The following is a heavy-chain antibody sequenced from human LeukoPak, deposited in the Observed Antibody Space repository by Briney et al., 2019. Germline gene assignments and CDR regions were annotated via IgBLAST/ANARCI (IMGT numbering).Heavy chain of an antibody. D-gene: IGHD3-10*01. Sequence: GGSLRLSCTASGFRFSDFWMHWFRQAPGKGLEWVSRIRGDWHDTTYADSVKGRFTISRDNAQNTLYLQMNSLRVEDTAVYYCASDRVLGSGSLDNWGQGTLVTVSS. CDR2: IRGDWHDT. J-gene: IGHJ4*02. CDR1: GFRFSDFW. V-gene: IGHV3-74*01. CDR3: ASDRVLGSGSLDN.